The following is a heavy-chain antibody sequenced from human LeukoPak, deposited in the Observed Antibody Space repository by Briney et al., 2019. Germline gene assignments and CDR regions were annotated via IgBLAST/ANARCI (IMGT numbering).Heavy chain of an antibody. J-gene: IGHJ2*01. D-gene: IGHD5-24*01. CDR1: GGSISSGSYY. V-gene: IGHV4-61*02. Sequence: SETLSLTCTVSGGSISSGSYYWSWLRQPAGTGLEWIGRIYPSGSTNYNPSLKSRVTISVDTSKNQFSLKLSSVTAADTAVYYCARVGWSFGYTSWYFDPWGRGTLVTVSS. CDR2: IYPSGST. CDR3: ARVGWSFGYTSWYFDP.